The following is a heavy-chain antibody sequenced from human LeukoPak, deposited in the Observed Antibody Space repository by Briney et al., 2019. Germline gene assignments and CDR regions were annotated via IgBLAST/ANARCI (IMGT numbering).Heavy chain of an antibody. Sequence: PGGSLRLSCAASGFTFSSYAMHWVRQAPGKGLEWVAVISYDGSNKYYADSVKGRFTISRDNSKNTLYLQMNSLRAEDTAVYYCARVPSRAARPFYFDYWGQGTLVTVSS. CDR3: ARVPSRAARPFYFDY. CDR1: GFTFSSYA. J-gene: IGHJ4*02. V-gene: IGHV3-30-3*01. CDR2: ISYDGSNK. D-gene: IGHD6-6*01.